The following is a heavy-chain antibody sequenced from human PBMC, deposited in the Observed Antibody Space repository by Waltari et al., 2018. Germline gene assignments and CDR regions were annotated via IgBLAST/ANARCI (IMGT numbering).Heavy chain of an antibody. D-gene: IGHD4-17*01. V-gene: IGHV1-69*14. CDR3: ARDAIPTTVTPRLPFDY. CDR2: IIPIFGTA. CDR1: GGTFNSYA. J-gene: IGHJ4*02. Sequence: QVQLVQSGAEVTKPGSSVKVSCKASGGTFNSYAISWVRPAPGQGLEWMGGIIPIFGTANYAQKFQGRVTSTADKSTSTAYMELSSLRSEDTAVYYCARDAIPTTVTPRLPFDYWGQGTLVTVSS.